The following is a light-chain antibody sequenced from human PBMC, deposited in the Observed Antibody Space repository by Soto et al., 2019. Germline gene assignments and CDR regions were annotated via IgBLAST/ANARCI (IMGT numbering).Light chain of an antibody. J-gene: IGLJ1*01. CDR2: GNS. Sequence: QSALAQPPSVSGAPGQRVTISCTGSSSNIGAGYDVHWYQQLPGTAAKLLIYGNSNRPSGVPDRFSGSKSGTSASLAITGLQAEDEADYYSQSYDSSLSGLYVFGTGTKVTVL. CDR3: QSYDSSLSGLYV. V-gene: IGLV1-40*01. CDR1: SSNIGAGYD.